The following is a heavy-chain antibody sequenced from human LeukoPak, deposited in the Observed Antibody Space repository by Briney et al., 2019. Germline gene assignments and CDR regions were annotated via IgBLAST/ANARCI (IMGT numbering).Heavy chain of an antibody. D-gene: IGHD3-10*01. Sequence: VASVKVSCKASGYTFTRYGISWVRQAPGQGLEWMGWISAYNGNTNYAQNLQGRVTMTTDTSTSTAYMELRSLRSDDTAVYYCARVPHYYGSGSYNYWGQGTLVTVSP. CDR1: GYTFTRYG. J-gene: IGHJ4*02. V-gene: IGHV1-18*01. CDR2: ISAYNGNT. CDR3: ARVPHYYGSGSYNY.